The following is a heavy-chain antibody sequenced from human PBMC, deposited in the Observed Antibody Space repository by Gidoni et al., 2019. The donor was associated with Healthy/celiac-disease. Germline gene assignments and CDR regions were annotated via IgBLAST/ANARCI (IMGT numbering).Heavy chain of an antibody. CDR2: IKQDGSEK. V-gene: IGHV3-7*01. CDR1: GFTFSSYW. J-gene: IGHJ4*02. CDR3: ARLPLDYYFDY. Sequence: EVQLVESGGGLVQPGGSLSLSCAASGFTFSSYWMSWVRQAPGKGLEWVANIKQDGSEKYYVDSGKGRFTISRDNAKNSLYLQMNSLRAEDTAVYYCARLPLDYYFDYWGQGTLVTVSS.